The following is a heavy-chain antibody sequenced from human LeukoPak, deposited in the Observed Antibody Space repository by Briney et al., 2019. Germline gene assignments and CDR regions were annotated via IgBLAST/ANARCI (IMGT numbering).Heavy chain of an antibody. Sequence: GGSLRLSCAASGFTFSSYEMNWVRQAPGKGLEWASYISSSGSTIYYADSVKGRFTISRDNAKNSLYLQMNSLRDEDTAVYYCARRHSSGYHFDYWGQGTLVTVSS. J-gene: IGHJ4*02. CDR2: ISSSGSTI. CDR1: GFTFSSYE. D-gene: IGHD6-19*01. V-gene: IGHV3-48*03. CDR3: ARRHSSGYHFDY.